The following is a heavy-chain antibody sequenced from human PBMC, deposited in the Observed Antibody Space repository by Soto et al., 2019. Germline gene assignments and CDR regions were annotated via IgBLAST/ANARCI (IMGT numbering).Heavy chain of an antibody. CDR2: IDTSGDT. CDR3: ARVQLGYCSTHNCHRHPGPLQY. J-gene: IGHJ4*02. Sequence: SLRLSCAASGFTISSYDMHWVRQVTGKGLEWVSGIDTSGDTYYLGSVKGRFTISRENAKDSFYLQMNSLRVEDTGVYYCARVQLGYCSTHNCHRHPGPLQYWGQGTLVTVSS. CDR1: GFTISSYD. V-gene: IGHV3-13*01. D-gene: IGHD2-2*01.